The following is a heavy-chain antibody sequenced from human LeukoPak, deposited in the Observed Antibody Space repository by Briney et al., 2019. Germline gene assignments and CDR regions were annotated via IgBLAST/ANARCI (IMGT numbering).Heavy chain of an antibody. CDR1: GGSISSSSYY. D-gene: IGHD4-23*01. CDR2: IYYSGST. CDR3: AGVTTVLTVDY. V-gene: IGHV4-39*07. J-gene: IGHJ4*02. Sequence: PSETLSLTCTVSGGSISSSSYYWGWIRQPPGKGLEWIGSIYYSGSTYYSPSLKSRVTISVDTSKSQFSLNLSSVTAADTAVYYCAGVTTVLTVDYWGQGTLVTVSS.